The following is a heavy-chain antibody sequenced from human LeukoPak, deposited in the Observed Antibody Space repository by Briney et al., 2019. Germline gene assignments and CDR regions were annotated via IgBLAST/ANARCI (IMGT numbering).Heavy chain of an antibody. Sequence: PGGSLRLSCAASGFTFSSYAMHWVRQAPGKGLEWVAVISYDGSNKYYADSVKGRFTISRDNSKNTLYLQMNSLRSDDTAVYYCARWSNELLFDYWGQGTLVTVSS. CDR1: GFTFSSYA. J-gene: IGHJ4*02. D-gene: IGHD4-23*01. CDR3: ARWSNELLFDY. V-gene: IGHV3-30*04. CDR2: ISYDGSNK.